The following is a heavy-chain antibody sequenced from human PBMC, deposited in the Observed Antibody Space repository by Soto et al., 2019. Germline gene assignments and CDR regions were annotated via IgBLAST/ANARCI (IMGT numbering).Heavy chain of an antibody. Sequence: EAQLVESGGGLVQPGGSLRLSCVGTGFRFSIYWMNWVRQAPGKGLVWVSRVNSDGITTTYADSVRGRFTVSRDNANNTLYLEMNNLRAEDTAVYYCTGDDYSSVAYYGMDVWGQGTTVTVSS. CDR2: VNSDGITT. CDR3: TGDDYSSVAYYGMDV. CDR1: GFRFSIYW. V-gene: IGHV3-74*01. J-gene: IGHJ6*02. D-gene: IGHD6-25*01.